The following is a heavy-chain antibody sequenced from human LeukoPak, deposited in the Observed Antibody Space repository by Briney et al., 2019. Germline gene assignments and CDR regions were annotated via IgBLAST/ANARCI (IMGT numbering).Heavy chain of an antibody. V-gene: IGHV4-30-4*08. CDR2: IYYSGST. Sequence: SETLSLTCTVSGGSISSGDYYWSWIRQPPGKGLEWIGYIYYSGSTYYNPSLKSRVTISVDTSKNQFSLKLSSVTAADTAVYYCASTSSTSCSFDYWGQGTLVTASS. D-gene: IGHD2-2*01. CDR3: ASTSSTSCSFDY. CDR1: GGSISSGDYY. J-gene: IGHJ4*02.